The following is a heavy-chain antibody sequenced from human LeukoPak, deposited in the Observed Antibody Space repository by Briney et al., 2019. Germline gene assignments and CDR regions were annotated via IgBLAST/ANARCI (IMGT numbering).Heavy chain of an antibody. V-gene: IGHV3-23*01. CDR1: GFTFSSYA. CDR3: AKGPPYSYGYLYFDY. J-gene: IGHJ4*02. CDR2: ISGSGGST. Sequence: QSGGSLRLSCAASGFTFSSYAMSWVRQAPGKGLEWVSAISGSGGSTYYADSVKGRFTISRDDSKNTLYLQMNSLRAEDTAVYYCAKGPPYSYGYLYFDYWGQGTLVTVSS. D-gene: IGHD5-18*01.